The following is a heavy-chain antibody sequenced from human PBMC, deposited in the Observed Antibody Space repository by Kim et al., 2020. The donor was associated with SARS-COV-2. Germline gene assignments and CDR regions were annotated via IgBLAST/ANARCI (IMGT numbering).Heavy chain of an antibody. Sequence: SVKVSCKAFGETFSSYNINWVRQAPGQGLEWMGRIIPMVGSPDYAQKFQGRVTIIADRSTTTVYMEVRGLRSEDTAVYYCARPAGGFGVALDYWGQGTRVTVSS. CDR2: IIPMVGSP. V-gene: IGHV1-69*08. CDR3: ARPAGGFGVALDY. D-gene: IGHD3-10*01. CDR1: GETFSSYN. J-gene: IGHJ4*02.